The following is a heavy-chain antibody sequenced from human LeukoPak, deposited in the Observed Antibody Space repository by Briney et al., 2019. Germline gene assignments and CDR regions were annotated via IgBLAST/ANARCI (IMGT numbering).Heavy chain of an antibody. CDR3: ARPLLAAPNHDAFDI. CDR1: GFAFSFYW. D-gene: IGHD2-15*01. Sequence: PGGSLRLSCAASGFAFSFYWMSWVRQAPGKGLEWVANIKQDGSEKYYVDSVKGRFAISRGNAKNSLYLQMNSLRAEDSAVYYCARPLLAAPNHDAFDIWGQGTMVTVSS. V-gene: IGHV3-7*05. CDR2: IKQDGSEK. J-gene: IGHJ3*02.